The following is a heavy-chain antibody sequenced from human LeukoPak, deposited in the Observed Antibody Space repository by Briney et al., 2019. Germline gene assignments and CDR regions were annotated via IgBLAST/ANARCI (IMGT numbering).Heavy chain of an antibody. CDR3: SRFVTVPGNPQDY. J-gene: IGHJ4*02. CDR1: GFTFSSYW. Sequence: PGGSLRLSCAASGFTFSSYWMSWVRVAPGEGLEWVANINQDGSEKYYVDSVKGRFTISRDNAKNSLYLQMNSLRAEDTAVYYCSRFVTVPGNPQDYWGQGTLVTVSS. CDR2: INQDGSEK. V-gene: IGHV3-7*01. D-gene: IGHD2/OR15-2a*01.